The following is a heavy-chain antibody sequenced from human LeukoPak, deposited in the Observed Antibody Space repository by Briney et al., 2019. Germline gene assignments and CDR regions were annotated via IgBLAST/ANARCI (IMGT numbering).Heavy chain of an antibody. CDR1: GFTFSSYA. V-gene: IGHV3-23*01. CDR3: AKKSIAVAANGAFDI. CDR2: ISGSGGST. Sequence: GGSLRLSCAASGFTFSSYAMSWVRQAPGKGLEWVSAISGSGGSTYYTDSVKGRFTISRDNSKNTLYLQMNSLRAEDTAVYYRAKKSIAVAANGAFDIWGQGTMVTVSS. D-gene: IGHD6-19*01. J-gene: IGHJ3*02.